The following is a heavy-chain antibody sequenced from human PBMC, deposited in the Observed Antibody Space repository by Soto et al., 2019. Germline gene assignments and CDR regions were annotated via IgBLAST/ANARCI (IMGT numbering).Heavy chain of an antibody. CDR2: ISAYNGNT. D-gene: IGHD6-19*01. V-gene: IGHV1-18*01. Sequence: GASVKVSCKASGYTFTSYGISWVRQAPGQGLEWMEWISAYNGNTNYAQKLQGRVTMTTDTSTSTAYMELRSLRSDDTAVYYCAREPIRQWLAAGYNWFAPWGQGTFVTVSS. J-gene: IGHJ5*02. CDR3: AREPIRQWLAAGYNWFAP. CDR1: GYTFTSYG.